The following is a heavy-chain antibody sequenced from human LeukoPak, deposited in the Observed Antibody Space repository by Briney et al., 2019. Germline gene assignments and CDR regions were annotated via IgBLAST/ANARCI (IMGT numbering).Heavy chain of an antibody. Sequence: PSETLSLTCTVSGGSISSYYWSWIRQPPGKGLEWIGYIYYSGSTNYNPSLKSRVTISVDTSKNQFSLKLSSVTAADTAVYYCARENREMATISYWGQGTLVTVSS. CDR2: IYYSGST. D-gene: IGHD5-24*01. CDR3: ARENREMATISY. CDR1: GGSISSYY. J-gene: IGHJ4*02. V-gene: IGHV4-59*01.